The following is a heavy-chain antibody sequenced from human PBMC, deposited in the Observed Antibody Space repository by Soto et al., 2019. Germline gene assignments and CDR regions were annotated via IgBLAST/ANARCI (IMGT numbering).Heavy chain of an antibody. J-gene: IGHJ4*02. CDR1: GVFISSDAYY. CDR2: ISHSGSA. D-gene: IGHD2-2*01. V-gene: IGHV4-31*11. Sequence: SETLSLTCAVAGVFISSDAYYWSWIRQHPGKGLEWIGYISHSGSAIYNPSLKSRVTISVDTSKNQFSLKLSSVTAADKAVYYCARAQLHYCSSTSCPDYWGQGTLVTVSS. CDR3: ARAQLHYCSSTSCPDY.